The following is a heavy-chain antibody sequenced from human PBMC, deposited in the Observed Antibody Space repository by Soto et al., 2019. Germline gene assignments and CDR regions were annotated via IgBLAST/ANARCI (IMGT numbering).Heavy chain of an antibody. CDR3: ARSDSGGLNYYGMDV. CDR1: GYTFPSYG. V-gene: IGHV1-18*01. CDR2: ISAYNGDNSDT. J-gene: IGHJ6*02. Sequence: GASVKVSCKASGYTFPSYGVTWVRQAPGQGLEWMGWISAYNGDNSDTKYEQNFQGRVTMTTDTSTTTAYMELRSLRSDDTAVYYCARSDSGGLNYYGMDVWGQGTTVTVSS. D-gene: IGHD3-22*01.